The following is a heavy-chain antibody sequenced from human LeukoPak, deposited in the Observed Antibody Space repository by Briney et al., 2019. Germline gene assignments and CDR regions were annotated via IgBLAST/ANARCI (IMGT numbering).Heavy chain of an antibody. CDR3: TTEGYCSGGSCYSFDN. Sequence: TPGGSLRLSCAASGLTFSKAWMTWVRQVPGKGLEWVARIKSKIDGGTTDYAAPMKGRISISRDDSKNTFFLQMNSLKTEDTAMYYCTTEGYCSGGSCYSFDNWGQGTLVTVSS. J-gene: IGHJ4*02. CDR2: IKSKIDGGTT. V-gene: IGHV3-15*01. D-gene: IGHD2-15*01. CDR1: GLTFSKAW.